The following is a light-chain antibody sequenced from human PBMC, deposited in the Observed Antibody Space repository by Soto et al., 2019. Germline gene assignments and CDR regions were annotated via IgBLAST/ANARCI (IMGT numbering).Light chain of an antibody. CDR2: GAS. J-gene: IGKJ4*01. CDR1: QSVSSSY. V-gene: IGKV3D-20*02. CDR3: QQRSNWPLT. Sequence: EIVLTQSPGTLSLSPGERATLSCRASQSVSSSYLAWYQQKPGQAPRLLIYGASSRATGIPDRFSGSGSRTDFTLTISGLEPEDFAIYYCQQRSNWPLTFGAGTKVEIK.